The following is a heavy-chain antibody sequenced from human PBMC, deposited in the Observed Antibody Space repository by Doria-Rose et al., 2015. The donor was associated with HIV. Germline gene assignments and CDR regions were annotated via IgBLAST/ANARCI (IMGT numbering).Heavy chain of an antibody. Sequence: QESGPVLVKPTETLTLTCTVSGVSLSSPGMGVSWIRQPPGKALEWLANIVSDDERSYKTSLKSRLTISRGTSKSQVVLTMTDMDPVDTATYYCARIKSSRWYHKYYFDFWGQGTLVIASA. J-gene: IGHJ4*02. CDR2: IVSDDER. CDR3: ARIKSSRWYHKYYFDF. D-gene: IGHD6-13*01. V-gene: IGHV2-26*01. CDR1: GVSLSSPGMG.